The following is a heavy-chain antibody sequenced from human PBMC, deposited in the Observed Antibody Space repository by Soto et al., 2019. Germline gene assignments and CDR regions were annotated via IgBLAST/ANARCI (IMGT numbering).Heavy chain of an antibody. D-gene: IGHD3-22*01. CDR3: AATYYYDSSGYYYQYFQH. CDR2: ISAYNGNT. J-gene: IGHJ1*01. V-gene: IGHV1-18*01. CDR1: GYTFTSSG. Sequence: RASVKVSCKASGYTFTSSGISWVRQAPGQGLEWMGWISAYNGNTNYAQKLQGRVTMTTDTSTSTAYMELRSLRSDDTAVYYCAATYYYDSSGYYYQYFQHWGQGTLVTVSS.